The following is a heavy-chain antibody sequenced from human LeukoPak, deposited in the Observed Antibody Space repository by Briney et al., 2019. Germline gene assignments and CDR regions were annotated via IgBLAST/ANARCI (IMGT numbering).Heavy chain of an antibody. CDR3: ASMAYYDSSGYSGLSDY. Sequence: GGSLRLSCAASGFTFSDYSMNWVRQAPGKGLEDLSYINSDGKTTWYADSVKGRFTISRDNAKNSLYLQMNSLRAEDTAVYYCASMAYYDSSGYSGLSDYWGQGTLVTVSS. D-gene: IGHD3-22*01. CDR2: INSDGKTT. J-gene: IGHJ4*02. V-gene: IGHV3-48*04. CDR1: GFTFSDYS.